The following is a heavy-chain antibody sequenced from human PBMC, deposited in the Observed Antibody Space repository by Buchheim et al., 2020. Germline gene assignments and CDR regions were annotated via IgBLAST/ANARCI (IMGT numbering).Heavy chain of an antibody. V-gene: IGHV3-23*01. CDR2: ITIGGDT. CDR1: GFTFSKHD. J-gene: IGHJ4*02. D-gene: IGHD1-1*01. Sequence: EVQLLESGGGLVQPGGSLRLSRVASGFTFSKHDMNWVRQAPGKGPQWVSGITIGGDTYYADSVKGRVTISRDNSKDTLYLQMNSLRAEDTAIYYCANLQLPSNWGQGTL. CDR3: ANLQLPSN.